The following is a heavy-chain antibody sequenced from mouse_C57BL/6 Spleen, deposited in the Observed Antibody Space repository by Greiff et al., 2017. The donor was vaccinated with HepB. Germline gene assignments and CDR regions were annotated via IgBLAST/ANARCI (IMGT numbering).Heavy chain of an antibody. V-gene: IGHV1-54*01. J-gene: IGHJ1*03. CDR3: ARSYYGSSYYWYFDV. Sequence: QVQLKESGAELVRPGTSVKVSCKASGYAFTNYLIEWVKQRPGQGLEWIGVINPGSGGTNYNEKFKGKATLTADKSSSTAYMQLSSLTSEDSAVYFCARSYYGSSYYWYFDVWGTGTTVTVSS. CDR2: INPGSGGT. CDR1: GYAFTNYL. D-gene: IGHD1-1*01.